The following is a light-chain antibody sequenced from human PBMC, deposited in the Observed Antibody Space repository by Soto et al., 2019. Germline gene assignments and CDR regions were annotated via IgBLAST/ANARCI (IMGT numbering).Light chain of an antibody. CDR2: EDN. CDR1: TSDIANYNL. V-gene: IGLV2-23*01. CDR3: CSYEGGPTRRVI. Sequence: QSVLTQPASVSGSPGQSITISCTGTTSDIANYNLVSWYQQHPGKVPKLIIHEDNKRPSGISDRFSGSKSGNTASLTISALQSEDEADYYCCSYEGGPTRRVIFGGGTKLTVL. J-gene: IGLJ2*01.